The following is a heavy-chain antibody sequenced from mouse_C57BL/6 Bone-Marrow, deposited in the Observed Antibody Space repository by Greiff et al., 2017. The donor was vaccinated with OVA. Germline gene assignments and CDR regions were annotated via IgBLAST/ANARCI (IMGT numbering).Heavy chain of an antibody. D-gene: IGHD3-1*01. CDR2: IDPENGDT. J-gene: IGHJ3*01. V-gene: IGHV14-4*01. Sequence: EVQLQQSGAELVRPGASVKLSCTASGFNIKDDYMHWVKQRPEQGLEWIGWIDPENGDTEYASKFQGKATITADTSSNTAYLQLSSLTSEDTAVYYCTPQGGGRDWGQGTLVTVSA. CDR1: GFNIKDDY. CDR3: TPQGGGRD.